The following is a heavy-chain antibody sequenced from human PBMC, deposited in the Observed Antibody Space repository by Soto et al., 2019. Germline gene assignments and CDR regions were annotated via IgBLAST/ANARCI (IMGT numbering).Heavy chain of an antibody. Sequence: SVKVSCKASGGTFNKYTIDWVRQAPAQGLEWMGGIIPLLGTANYAQKFQGRVTITADEAATTAYMELSSLRSEDTAVYYCARQFDDDTSGYYYAYWGQGTLVTVSS. J-gene: IGHJ4*02. CDR3: ARQFDDDTSGYYYAY. D-gene: IGHD3-22*01. V-gene: IGHV1-69*13. CDR1: GGTFNKYT. CDR2: IIPLLGTA.